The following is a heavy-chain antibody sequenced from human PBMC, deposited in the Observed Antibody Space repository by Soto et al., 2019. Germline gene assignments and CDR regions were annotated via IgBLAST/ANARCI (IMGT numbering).Heavy chain of an antibody. V-gene: IGHV4-39*01. CDR1: GGSISSSSYY. J-gene: IGHJ5*02. CDR3: ARGLLWFGELLGNWFDP. D-gene: IGHD3-10*01. CDR2: IYYSGST. Sequence: SEALSLTCTVSGGSISSSSYYWGWIRQPPGKGLEWIGSIYYSGSTYYNPSLKSRVTISVDTSKNQFSLKLSSVTAADTAVYYCARGLLWFGELLGNWFDPWGQGTLVTVSS.